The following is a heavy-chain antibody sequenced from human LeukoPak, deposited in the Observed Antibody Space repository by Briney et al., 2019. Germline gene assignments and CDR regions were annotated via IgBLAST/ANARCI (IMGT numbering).Heavy chain of an antibody. J-gene: IGHJ4*02. CDR2: IYSGGST. V-gene: IGHV3-53*01. D-gene: IGHD6-13*01. CDR3: SSHALWQQLVPYYFDY. Sequence: GGSLRLSCAASGFTFSSNYMSWVRQAPGKGLEWVSVIYSGGSTYYADSVKGRFSISRDNSKNTLYLQMNSLRAEDTAVYYCSSHALWQQLVPYYFDYWGQGTLVTVSS. CDR1: GFTFSSNY.